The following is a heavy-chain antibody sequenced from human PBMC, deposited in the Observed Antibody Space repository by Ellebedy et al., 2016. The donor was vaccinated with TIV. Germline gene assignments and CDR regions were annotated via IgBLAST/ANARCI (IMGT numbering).Heavy chain of an antibody. CDR1: GFPFSYHW. CDR3: TRGGVSAAGSVFFDY. D-gene: IGHD6-13*01. J-gene: IGHJ4*02. V-gene: IGHV3-74*01. Sequence: GESLKISCAASGFPFSYHWMHWVRQAPGEGLVWVARTNSDGSDPRYVESVKGRFTISRDNAKNTVSLEMHSLRVEDTAVYYCTRGGVSAAGSVFFDYWGQGVLVTVSS. CDR2: TNSDGSDP.